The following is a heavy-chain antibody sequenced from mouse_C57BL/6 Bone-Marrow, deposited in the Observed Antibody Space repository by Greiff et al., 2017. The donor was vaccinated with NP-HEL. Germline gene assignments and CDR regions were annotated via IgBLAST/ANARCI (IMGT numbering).Heavy chain of an antibody. D-gene: IGHD1-2*01. Sequence: VQLQQSGAELVKPGASVTLSCTASGFNINDYYMHWVTQGTEQGLEWIGRIDPEDGETKYAPKFQGKAPMTAVPSSNPAYLQLISLTSDDTAVYYWSRVFLYYYYAMDYWGQGTSVTVSS. V-gene: IGHV14-2*01. J-gene: IGHJ4*01. CDR2: IDPEDGET. CDR1: GFNINDYY. CDR3: SRVFLYYYYAMDY.